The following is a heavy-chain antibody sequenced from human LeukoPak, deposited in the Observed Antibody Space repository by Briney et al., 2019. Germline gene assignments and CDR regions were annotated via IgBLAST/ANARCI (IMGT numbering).Heavy chain of an antibody. V-gene: IGHV4-34*01. D-gene: IGHD5-12*01. CDR3: ASGYETIDY. J-gene: IGHJ4*02. CDR1: GGSFSGYY. CDR2: INHSGST. Sequence: SETLSLTCAVYGGSFSGYYWSWIRQPPGKGLEWIGEINHSGSTNYNPSLKCRVTISVDTSKNQFSLKLSSVTAADTAVYYCASGYETIDYWGQGTLVTVSS.